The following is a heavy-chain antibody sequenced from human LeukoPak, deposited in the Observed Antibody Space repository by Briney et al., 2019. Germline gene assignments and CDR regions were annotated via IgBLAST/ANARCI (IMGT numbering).Heavy chain of an antibody. CDR1: GYTFTLYY. J-gene: IGHJ4*02. D-gene: IGHD3-22*01. CDR3: ARDHANYFYDSTGYDY. CDR2: IIPSGGST. V-gene: IGHV1-46*01. Sequence: ASVKVSCKTSGYTFTLYYMHRVRQAPGQGLEWMGIIIPSGGSTSYAQKFQDRVTMTRDTSTSTVYMELSSLRSEDTAVYYCARDHANYFYDSTGYDYWGQGTLVTVSS.